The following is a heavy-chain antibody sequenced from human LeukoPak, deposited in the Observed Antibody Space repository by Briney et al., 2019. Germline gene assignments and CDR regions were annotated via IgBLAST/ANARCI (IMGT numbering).Heavy chain of an antibody. V-gene: IGHV3-23*01. CDR1: GFTFSSYA. J-gene: IGHJ5*02. Sequence: PGGSLRLSCAASGFTFSSYAMSWVRQAPGKGLEWVSAISGSGGSTYYADSVKGRFTISRDNAKNSLYLQMNSLRAEDTALYYCARLRTTRGPVTVTPFYPGSPNWFDPWGQGTLVTVSS. CDR3: ARLRTTRGPVTVTPFYPGSPNWFDP. D-gene: IGHD4-17*01. CDR2: ISGSGGST.